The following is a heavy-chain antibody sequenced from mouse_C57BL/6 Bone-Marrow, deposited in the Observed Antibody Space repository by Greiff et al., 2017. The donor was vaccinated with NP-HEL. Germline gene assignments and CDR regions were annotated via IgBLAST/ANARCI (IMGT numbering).Heavy chain of an antibody. D-gene: IGHD2-3*01. CDR3: ARDDGYYYAMDY. V-gene: IGHV1-19*01. CDR1: GYTFTDYY. J-gene: IGHJ4*01. Sequence: EVQLQQSGPVLVKPGASVKMSCKASGYTFTDYYMNWVKQSHGKSLEWIGVINPYNGGTSYNQKFKGKATLTVDKSSSTAYMELNSLTSEDSAVYYCARDDGYYYAMDYWGQGTSVTVSS. CDR2: INPYNGGT.